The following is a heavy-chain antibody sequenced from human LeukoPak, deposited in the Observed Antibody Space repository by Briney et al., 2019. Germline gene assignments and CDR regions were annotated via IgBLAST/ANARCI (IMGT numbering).Heavy chain of an antibody. V-gene: IGHV3-21*01. CDR3: AGDRLGIAAAGLDY. CDR2: ISSSSSYI. Sequence: GGSLRLSCAASGFTFSSYSMNWVRQAPGKGLEWVSSISSSSSYIYYADSVKGRFTISRDNAKNSLYLQMNSLRAEDTAVYYCAGDRLGIAAAGLDYWGQGTLVTVSS. D-gene: IGHD6-13*01. J-gene: IGHJ4*02. CDR1: GFTFSSYS.